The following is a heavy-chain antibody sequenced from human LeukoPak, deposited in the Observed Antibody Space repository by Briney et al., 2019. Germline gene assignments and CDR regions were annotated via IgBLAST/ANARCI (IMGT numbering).Heavy chain of an antibody. Sequence: GASVKVSCKASGYTFTSYYMRWVRQASGQGLEWKGIINPSGGSTSYAQKFQGRVTMTRDMSTSTVYMELSSLRSEDTAVYYCARDRANLNLFDPWGQGTLVTVSS. CDR2: INPSGGST. CDR1: GYTFTSYY. J-gene: IGHJ5*02. CDR3: ARDRANLNLFDP. V-gene: IGHV1-46*01.